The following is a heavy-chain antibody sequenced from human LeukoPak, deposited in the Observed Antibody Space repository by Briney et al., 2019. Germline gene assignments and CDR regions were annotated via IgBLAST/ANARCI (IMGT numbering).Heavy chain of an antibody. CDR1: GDSITNPKW. J-gene: IGHJ4*02. CDR3: ARGTPDYYDSSGLFDY. V-gene: IGHV4-4*02. D-gene: IGHD3-22*01. Sequence: SETLSLTCAVSGDSITNPKWWSWVRQPPGKGLEWIGEIYHDGSTNYNPSLKSRITISVDKSKSQFSLKLTSVTAADTAVYYCARGTPDYYDSSGLFDYWGQGTLVTASS. CDR2: IYHDGST.